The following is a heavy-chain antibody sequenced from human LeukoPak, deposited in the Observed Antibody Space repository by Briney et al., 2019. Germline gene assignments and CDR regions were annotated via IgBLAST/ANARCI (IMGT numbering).Heavy chain of an antibody. CDR1: GFTFSHYG. J-gene: IGHJ4*02. CDR3: ARDAQRGFDYSNSLQY. V-gene: IGHV3-33*01. Sequence: GRSLTLSCAASGFTFSHYGMHWVRQAPGKGLEWVAVIWSDGTNQFYADSVKGRFTISRDDFQKTVFLQMGSLRAEDTAIYYCARDAQRGFDYSNSLQYWGQGTLVTVSS. D-gene: IGHD4-11*01. CDR2: IWSDGTNQ.